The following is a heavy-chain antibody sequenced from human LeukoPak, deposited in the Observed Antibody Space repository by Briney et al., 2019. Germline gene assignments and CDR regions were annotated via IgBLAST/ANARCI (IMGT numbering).Heavy chain of an antibody. CDR3: ARDEGYCSGGSRYHPYYFDY. V-gene: IGHV1-18*01. CDR1: GYTFTSYG. Sequence: GASVKVSCKASGYTFTSYGISWVRQAPGQGLEWMGWISAYNGNTNYAQKLQGRVTMTTDTSTSTAYMELRSLRSDDTAVYYCARDEGYCSGGSRYHPYYFDYWGQGTLVTVSS. D-gene: IGHD2-15*01. CDR2: ISAYNGNT. J-gene: IGHJ4*02.